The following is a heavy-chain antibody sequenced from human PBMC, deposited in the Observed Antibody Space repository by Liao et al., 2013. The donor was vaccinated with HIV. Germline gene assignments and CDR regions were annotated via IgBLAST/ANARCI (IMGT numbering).Heavy chain of an antibody. J-gene: IGHJ4*02. CDR1: GGSLRRYY. Sequence: QVQLQQWGAGLLKPSETLSLTCAVYGGSLRRYYWSWIRQPAGKGLEWIGRIYPSGSANYNPSLKSRVTMSIDTSKNHFSLKLRSLTAADTAVYYGRGTPTLGAEGEDYWGQGILVTVSS. V-gene: IGHV4-59*10. CDR3: RGTPTLGAEGEDY. CDR2: IYPSGSA. D-gene: IGHD2/OR15-2a*01.